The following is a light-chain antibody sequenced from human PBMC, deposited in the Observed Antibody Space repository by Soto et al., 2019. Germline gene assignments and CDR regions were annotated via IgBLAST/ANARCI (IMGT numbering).Light chain of an antibody. CDR1: QGISSF. CDR3: QQHNSFPIP. V-gene: IGKV1-9*01. Sequence: IQFTQSPSSLSASVGHRVTITCRASQGISSFLAWYQQKPGKAPKLLVYGASTLQSGVPSRFSGSGSGTDFTLTIGSLQPEDFATYYCQQHNSFPIPCGPGTKVDIK. CDR2: GAS. J-gene: IGKJ3*01.